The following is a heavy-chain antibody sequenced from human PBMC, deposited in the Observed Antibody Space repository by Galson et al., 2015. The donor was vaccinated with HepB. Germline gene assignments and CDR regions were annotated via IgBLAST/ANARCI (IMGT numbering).Heavy chain of an antibody. CDR1: GLTFSSYA. Sequence: SLRLSCAASGLTFSSYAMHWVRQAPGQGLEWVATISYDGNYKYYADSVKGRFTISRDNSKNTLYLQMNSLRAADTAVYYCARTATLYDILTGYLTSWGQGTLVTVSS. CDR2: ISYDGNYK. D-gene: IGHD3-9*01. J-gene: IGHJ4*02. CDR3: ARTATLYDILTGYLTS. V-gene: IGHV3-30-3*01.